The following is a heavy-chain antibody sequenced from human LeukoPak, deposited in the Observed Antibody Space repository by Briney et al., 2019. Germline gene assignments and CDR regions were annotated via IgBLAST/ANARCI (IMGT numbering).Heavy chain of an antibody. CDR1: GFTFSSYA. CDR3: ARVQVTGTTGYYYYGMDV. Sequence: GGSLRLSCAASGFTFSSYAMNWVRQAPGKGLEWVAVIWYDGSNKYYADSVKGRFTISRDNSKNTLYLQMNSLRAEDTAVYYCARVQVTGTTGYYYYGMDVWGQGTTVTVSS. CDR2: IWYDGSNK. J-gene: IGHJ6*02. V-gene: IGHV3-33*08. D-gene: IGHD1-7*01.